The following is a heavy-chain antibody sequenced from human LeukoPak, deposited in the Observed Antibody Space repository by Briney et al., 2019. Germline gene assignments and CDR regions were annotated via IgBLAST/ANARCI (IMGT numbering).Heavy chain of an antibody. Sequence: ASETLSLTCTVSGGSISSYYWSWIRQPPGKGLEWIGYIYYSGSTNYNPSLKSRVTISVDTSKNQFSLKLSSVTAADTAVYYCARVDPVGSPTFDYWGQGTLVTVSS. V-gene: IGHV4-59*01. J-gene: IGHJ4*02. CDR3: ARVDPVGSPTFDY. CDR1: GGSISSYY. D-gene: IGHD1-26*01. CDR2: IYYSGST.